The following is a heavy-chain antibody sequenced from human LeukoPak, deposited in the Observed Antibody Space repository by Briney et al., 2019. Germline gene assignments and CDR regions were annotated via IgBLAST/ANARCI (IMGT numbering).Heavy chain of an antibody. CDR1: GFTFDDYA. J-gene: IGHJ5*02. CDR2: FTSKAYGETT. Sequence: GGSLRLSCTTSGFTFDDYAMSWFRQGPGRGLEWVGFFTSKAYGETTEYAASVKDRFFISRDDSKSIAYLQMNSLKTEDTAVYYCTRVLAAAGRWFDPWGQGTLVTVSS. V-gene: IGHV3-49*03. D-gene: IGHD6-13*01. CDR3: TRVLAAAGRWFDP.